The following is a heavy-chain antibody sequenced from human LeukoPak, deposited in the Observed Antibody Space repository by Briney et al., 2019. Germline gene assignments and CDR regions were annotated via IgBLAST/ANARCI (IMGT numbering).Heavy chain of an antibody. D-gene: IGHD6-19*01. CDR1: GFTFSSYD. CDR3: ARGPKYSSGWFPYYYYYYGMDV. J-gene: IGHJ6*02. V-gene: IGHV3-13*01. CDR2: IGTAGDT. Sequence: GGSLRLSCAASGFTFSSYDMHWVRQATGKGLEWVSAIGTAGDTYYPGSVKGRFTISRENAKNSLYLQMNSLRADDTAVYYCARGPKYSSGWFPYYYYYYGMDVWGQGTTVTVSS.